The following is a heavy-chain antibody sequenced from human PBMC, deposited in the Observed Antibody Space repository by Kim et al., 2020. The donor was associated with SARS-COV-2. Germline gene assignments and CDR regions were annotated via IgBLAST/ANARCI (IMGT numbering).Heavy chain of an antibody. J-gene: IGHJ3*02. D-gene: IGHD6-13*01. CDR1: GFTFSTYA. V-gene: IGHV3-64*01. CDR3: ARGHRSSWFDAFDI. Sequence: GGSLRLSCAASGFTFSTYAMHWVRQAPGKGLEYVSAISSNGDSTYYANSVKGRFTISTDNSKSTLYLQMGSLRAEDMAVYYCARGHRSSWFDAFDIWGQGTMVTFSS. CDR2: ISSNGDST.